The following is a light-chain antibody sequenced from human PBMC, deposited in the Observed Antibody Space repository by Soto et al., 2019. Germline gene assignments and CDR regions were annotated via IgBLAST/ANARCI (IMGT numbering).Light chain of an antibody. CDR3: HHYGRSPIYT. J-gene: IGKJ3*01. V-gene: IGKV3-20*01. Sequence: EIVLTQSPGTLSLSPGERATLSCRASHTISSSYLAWYQQKPGQAPRLLIYDASSRATGIPDRFSGGGSGTDFTLTISRLEPEDFAVYYCHHYGRSPIYTFGPGTKVDIK. CDR1: HTISSSY. CDR2: DAS.